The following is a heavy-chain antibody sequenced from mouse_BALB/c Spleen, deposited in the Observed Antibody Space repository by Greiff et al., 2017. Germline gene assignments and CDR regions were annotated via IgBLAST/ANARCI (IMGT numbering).Heavy chain of an antibody. J-gene: IGHJ3*01. V-gene: IGHV5-9-3*01. CDR1: GFTFSSYA. D-gene: IGHD2-3*01. CDR2: ISSGGSYT. Sequence: EVHLVESGGGLVKPGGSLKLSCAASGFTFSSYAMSWVRQTPEKRLEWVATISSGGSYTYYPDSVKGRFTISRDNAKNTLYLQMSSLRSEDTAMYYCARQAASSDGYLPFWGQGTLVTVSA. CDR3: ARQAASSDGYLPF.